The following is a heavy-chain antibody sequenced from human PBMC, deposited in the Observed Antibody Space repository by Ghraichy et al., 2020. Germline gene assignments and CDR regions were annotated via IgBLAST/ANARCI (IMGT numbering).Heavy chain of an antibody. CDR2: IYSGGST. J-gene: IGHJ4*02. CDR1: GFTVSSNY. CDR3: ARGVYDSSGYYPHH. V-gene: IGHV3-53*01. D-gene: IGHD3-22*01. Sequence: GGSLRLSCAASGFTVSSNYMSWVRQAPGKGLEWVSVIYSGGSTYYADSVKGRFTISRDNSKNTLYLQMNSLRAEDTAVYYCARGVYDSSGYYPHHWGQGTLVTVSS.